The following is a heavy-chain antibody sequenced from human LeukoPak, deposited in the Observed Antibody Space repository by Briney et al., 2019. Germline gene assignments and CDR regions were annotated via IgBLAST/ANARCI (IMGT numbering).Heavy chain of an antibody. CDR2: ISWNSGSI. J-gene: IGHJ3*02. CDR3: AKAAEWFGEGNYAFDI. Sequence: GGSLRLSCAASGFTFSSYGMHWVRQAPGKGLEWVSGISWNSGSIGYADPVKGRFTISRDNAKNSLYLQMNSLRAEDMALYYCAKAAEWFGEGNYAFDIWGQGTMVTVSS. V-gene: IGHV3-9*03. D-gene: IGHD3-10*01. CDR1: GFTFSSYG.